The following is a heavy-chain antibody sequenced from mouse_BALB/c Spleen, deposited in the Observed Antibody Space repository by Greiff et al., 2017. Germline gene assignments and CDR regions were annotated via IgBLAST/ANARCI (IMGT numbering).Heavy chain of an antibody. CDR1: GFTFSSYA. D-gene: IGHD1-2*01. Sequence: EVKLVESGGGLVKPGGSLKLSCAASGFTFSSYAMSWVRQSPEKRLEWVAEISSGGSYTYYPDTVTGRFTISRDNAKNTLYLEMSSLRSEDTAMYYCARETYGYYAMDYWGQGTSVTVSS. CDR3: ARETYGYYAMDY. CDR2: ISSGGSYT. J-gene: IGHJ4*01. V-gene: IGHV5-9-4*01.